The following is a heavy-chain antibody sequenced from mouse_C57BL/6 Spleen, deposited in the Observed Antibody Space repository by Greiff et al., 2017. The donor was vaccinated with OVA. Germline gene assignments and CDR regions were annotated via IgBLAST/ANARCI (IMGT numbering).Heavy chain of an antibody. CDR2: IYPGSGST. CDR3: AKVGSLWGFAY. V-gene: IGHV1-55*01. J-gene: IGHJ3*01. Sequence: QVQLQQPGAELVKPGASVTMSCKASGYTFTSSWITWVKQRPGPGLEWIGDIYPGSGSTNYNEKFKSKATLTVDTSSRTAYMQLSSLTSEDSAVYYCAKVGSLWGFAYWGQGTLVTVSA. CDR1: GYTFTSSW. D-gene: IGHD6-1*01.